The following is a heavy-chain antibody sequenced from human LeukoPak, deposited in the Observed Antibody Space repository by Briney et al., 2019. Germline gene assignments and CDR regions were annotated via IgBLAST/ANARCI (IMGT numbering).Heavy chain of an antibody. Sequence: GSSVNVSCKASGGTFSSYAISWVRQAPGQGLEWMGRIIPILGIANYAQKFQGRVTITADKSTSTAYMELSSLRSEDTAVYYCATLAEHIVVVTAIRRGGYWGQGTLVTVSS. V-gene: IGHV1-69*04. CDR2: IIPILGIA. D-gene: IGHD2-21*02. CDR3: ATLAEHIVVVTAIRRGGY. J-gene: IGHJ4*02. CDR1: GGTFSSYA.